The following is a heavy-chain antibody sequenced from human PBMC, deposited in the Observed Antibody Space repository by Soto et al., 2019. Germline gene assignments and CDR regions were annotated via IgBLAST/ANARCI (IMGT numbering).Heavy chain of an antibody. D-gene: IGHD3-9*01. J-gene: IGHJ6*02. CDR3: ARESHDILTGLALYYYGMDV. CDR1: GYTFTSYG. Sequence: QVQLVQSGAEVKKPGASVKVSCKASGYTFTSYGISWVRQAPGQGLEWIGWISAYNGNTNYAQKLQGRVTMTTDTSTSTAYMELRSLRSDDTAVYYCARESHDILTGLALYYYGMDVWGQGTTVTVSS. CDR2: ISAYNGNT. V-gene: IGHV1-18*04.